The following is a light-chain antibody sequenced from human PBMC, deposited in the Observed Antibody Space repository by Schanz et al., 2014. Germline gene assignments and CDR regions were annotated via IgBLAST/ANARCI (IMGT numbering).Light chain of an antibody. CDR2: GAS. CDR3: QQHGTSLS. J-gene: IGKJ3*01. CDR1: QSVSSGY. V-gene: IGKV3-20*01. Sequence: EIVLTQSPGTLSLSPGERAPLSCRASQSVSSGYLAWYQQKPGQAPRLLIYGASSRATGIPDRFSGSGSGTDFTLTISRLEPEDFAVYYCQQHGTSLSFGPGTKVEIK.